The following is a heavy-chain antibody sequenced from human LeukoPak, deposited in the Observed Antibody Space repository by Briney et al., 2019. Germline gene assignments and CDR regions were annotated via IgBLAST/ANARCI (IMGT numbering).Heavy chain of an antibody. V-gene: IGHV1-18*01. CDR2: ISAYNGNT. J-gene: IGHJ4*02. CDR3: ARDTKVTYYYDSSGYYSESFDY. D-gene: IGHD3-22*01. CDR1: GYTFTSYG. Sequence: ASVKVSCKASGYTFTSYGISWVRQAPGQGLERMGWISAYNGNTNYAQKLQGRVTMTTDTSTSTAYMELRSLRSDDTAVYYCARDTKVTYYYDSSGYYSESFDYWGQGTLVTVSS.